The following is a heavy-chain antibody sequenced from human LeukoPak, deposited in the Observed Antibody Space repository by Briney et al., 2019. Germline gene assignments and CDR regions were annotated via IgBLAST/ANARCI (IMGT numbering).Heavy chain of an antibody. CDR2: IIPIFGTA. Sequence: GASVKVSCKASGGTFSSYAISWVRQAPGQGLEWMGGIIPIFGTANYAQKFQGRVTITTDESTSTAYMELSSLGSEDTAVYYCARSGGLGSYFPFDYWGQGTLVTVSS. CDR3: ARSGGLGSYFPFDY. J-gene: IGHJ4*02. V-gene: IGHV1-69*05. D-gene: IGHD1-26*01. CDR1: GGTFSSYA.